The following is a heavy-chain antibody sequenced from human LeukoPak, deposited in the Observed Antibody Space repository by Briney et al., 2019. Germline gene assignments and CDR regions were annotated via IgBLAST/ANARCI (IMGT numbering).Heavy chain of an antibody. CDR1: GGSFSSYY. D-gene: IGHD2-2*01. CDR2: VNRGGST. CDR3: ARGSSLTRTRPLNY. V-gene: IGHV4-34*01. Sequence: SESLSLTCAVYGGSFSSYYWSWIRQPPGKGLEWIGEVNRGGSTNYNPSLKSRIHISVDTSNNQFSLKLSSVTAADTAVYYCARGSSLTRTRPLNYWGQGTLVSVSS. J-gene: IGHJ4*02.